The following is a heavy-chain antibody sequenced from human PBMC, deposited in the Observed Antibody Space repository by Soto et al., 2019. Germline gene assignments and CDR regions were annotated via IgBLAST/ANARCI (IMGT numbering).Heavy chain of an antibody. CDR3: ASLYYYGSGSFGWFDP. Sequence: PSETLSLTCAVSGGSISSSNWWSWVRQPPGKGLEWIGEIYHSGSTNYNPSLKSRVTISVDKSKNQFSLKLSSVTAADTAVYYCASLYYYGSGSFGWFDPWGQGTLVTVSS. CDR1: GGSISSSNW. J-gene: IGHJ5*02. D-gene: IGHD3-10*01. V-gene: IGHV4-4*02. CDR2: IYHSGST.